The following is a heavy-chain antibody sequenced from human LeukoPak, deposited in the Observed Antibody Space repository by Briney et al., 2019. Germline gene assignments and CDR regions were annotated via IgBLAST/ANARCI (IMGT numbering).Heavy chain of an antibody. V-gene: IGHV4-61*01. CDR3: VRDLIRDGLHDTFDI. Sequence: SGTLSLTCTVSGGSVSSGSYYWSWIRQPPGRGLEWIGYIYDSETTNYNPSLKSRVTISVDTSKNQFSLRLSPVTAADTAVYYCVRDLIRDGLHDTFDIWGQGTMVTVSS. D-gene: IGHD3-10*01. J-gene: IGHJ3*02. CDR2: IYDSETT. CDR1: GGSVSSGSYY.